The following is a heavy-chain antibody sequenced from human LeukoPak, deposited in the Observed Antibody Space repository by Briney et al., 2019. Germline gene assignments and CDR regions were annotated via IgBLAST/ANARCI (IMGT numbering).Heavy chain of an antibody. D-gene: IGHD3-22*01. V-gene: IGHV3-30*18. Sequence: GGSLRLSCAASGFTFSSYGMYWVRQAPGKGLEWVAVISYDGSNKYYADSVKGRFTISRDNSKNTLYLQMNSLRAEDTAVYYCAKDQTYYYDSSGYYYLIDYYYGMDVWGQGTTVTVSS. CDR2: ISYDGSNK. J-gene: IGHJ6*02. CDR3: AKDQTYYYDSSGYYYLIDYYYGMDV. CDR1: GFTFSSYG.